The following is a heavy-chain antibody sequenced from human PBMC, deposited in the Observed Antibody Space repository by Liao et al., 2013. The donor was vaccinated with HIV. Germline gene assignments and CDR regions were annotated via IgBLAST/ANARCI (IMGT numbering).Heavy chain of an antibody. Sequence: QVQLQQRDTGLVRPSETLSLTCEIYGGSFGDYHWAWIRQPPGKGLEWIGEVPRGGRGYYNPSLQSRVTISVDTSKNQFSLKLSSVTAADTAVYYCARGKVEDLDYWGQGTLVTVSS. CDR1: GGSFGDYH. CDR2: VPRGGRG. D-gene: IGHD2-15*01. CDR3: ARGKVEDLDY. J-gene: IGHJ4*02. V-gene: IGHV4-34*02.